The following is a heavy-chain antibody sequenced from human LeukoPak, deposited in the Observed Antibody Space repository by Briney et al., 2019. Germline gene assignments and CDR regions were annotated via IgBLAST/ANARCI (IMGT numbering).Heavy chain of an antibody. CDR3: AKVRELGATYYDILTGYLGGYYMDV. V-gene: IGHV4-39*07. D-gene: IGHD3-9*01. Sequence: SETLPLACTVSGGSISSSSYYWGWIRQPPGKGLEWIGSIYYSGSTYYNPSLKSRVTISVDTSKNQFSLKLSSVTAADTAVYYCAKVRELGATYYDILTGYLGGYYMDVWGKGTTVTISS. CDR1: GGSISSSSYY. J-gene: IGHJ6*03. CDR2: IYYSGST.